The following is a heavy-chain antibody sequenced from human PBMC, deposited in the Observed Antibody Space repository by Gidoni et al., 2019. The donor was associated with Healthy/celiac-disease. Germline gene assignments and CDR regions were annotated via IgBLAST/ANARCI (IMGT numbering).Heavy chain of an antibody. V-gene: IGHV1-69*06. J-gene: IGHJ4*02. Sequence: QVQLVQSGAEVKKPGSSVTVSCKASGGTFSSYAISWVRQAPGQGLEWMGGIIPIFGTANYAQKFQGRVTITADKSTSTAYMELSSLRSEDTAVYYCARDSAQAGFTVTTGSFDYWGQGTLVTVSS. D-gene: IGHD4-17*01. CDR2: IIPIFGTA. CDR1: GGTFSSYA. CDR3: ARDSAQAGFTVTTGSFDY.